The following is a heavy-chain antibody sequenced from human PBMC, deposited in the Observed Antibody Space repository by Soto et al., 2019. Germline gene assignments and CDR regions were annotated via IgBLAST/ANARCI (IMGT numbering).Heavy chain of an antibody. CDR2: INPSGGST. Sequence: ASVKDSCKASGYTFTSYYMHWVRQAPGQGHEWMGIINPSGGSTSYAQKFQGRVTMTRDTSTSTVYMELSSLRSEDTAVYYCARSNSSSWPYYYYYGMDVWGQGTTVTVSS. CDR3: ARSNSSSWPYYYYYGMDV. J-gene: IGHJ6*02. V-gene: IGHV1-46*01. CDR1: GYTFTSYY. D-gene: IGHD6-13*01.